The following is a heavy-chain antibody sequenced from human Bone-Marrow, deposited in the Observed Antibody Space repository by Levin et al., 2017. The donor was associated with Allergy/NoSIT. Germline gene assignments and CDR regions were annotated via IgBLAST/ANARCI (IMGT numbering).Heavy chain of an antibody. V-gene: IGHV3-23*01. CDR1: GFTFSSYA. CDR2: ISGSGGST. J-gene: IGHJ6*02. Sequence: GESLKISCAASGFTFSSYAMSWVRQAPGKGLEWVSAISGSGGSTYYADSVKGRFTISRDNSKNTLYLQMNSLRAEDTAVYYCAKDGVTTVTTTDYYYGMDVWGQGTTVTVSS. CDR3: AKDGVTTVTTTDYYYGMDV. D-gene: IGHD4-11*01.